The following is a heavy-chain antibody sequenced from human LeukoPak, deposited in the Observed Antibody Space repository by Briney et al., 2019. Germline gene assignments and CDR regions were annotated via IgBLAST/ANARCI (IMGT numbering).Heavy chain of an antibody. Sequence: PGGSLRLSCAASGFTSSSYSMNWVRQAPGKGLEWASSISSWNDYIYYADSVKGRFAISRDNAKNSLYLQMNSLRVEDTATYYCARDGGCCVKGVCYFDYWGQGTLVTVSP. CDR1: GFTSSSYS. CDR2: ISSWNDYI. CDR3: ARDGGCCVKGVCYFDY. V-gene: IGHV3-21*01. J-gene: IGHJ4*02. D-gene: IGHD2-21*01.